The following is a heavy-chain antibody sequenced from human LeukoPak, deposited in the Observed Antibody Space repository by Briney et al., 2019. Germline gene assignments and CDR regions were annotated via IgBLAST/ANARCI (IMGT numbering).Heavy chain of an antibody. CDR3: ASQASGIAVAGDDY. CDR2: INPNSGGT. D-gene: IGHD6-19*01. V-gene: IGHV1-2*06. CDR1: EYTFIDYY. Sequence: ASVKVSCKASEYTFIDYYIHWVRQAPGQGLEWMGRINPNSGGTNYAQKFQGRVTMTRDTSISTAYMELSRLRSDDTAVYYCASQASGIAVAGDDYWGQGTLVTVSS. J-gene: IGHJ4*02.